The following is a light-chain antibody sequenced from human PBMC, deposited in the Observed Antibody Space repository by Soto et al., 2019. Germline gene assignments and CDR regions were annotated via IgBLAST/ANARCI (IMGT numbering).Light chain of an antibody. CDR1: QSVSSSY. CDR3: QRYNNWPLT. J-gene: IGKJ4*01. CDR2: ATS. V-gene: IGKV3-20*01. Sequence: EIVLTQSPGTLSLSPGERATLSCRASQSVSSSYLAWYQQKPGQAPRLLIYATSSRATGIPDRFSGSGSGTDFTLTINSLQSEDFAIYYCQRYNNWPLTFGGGTKV.